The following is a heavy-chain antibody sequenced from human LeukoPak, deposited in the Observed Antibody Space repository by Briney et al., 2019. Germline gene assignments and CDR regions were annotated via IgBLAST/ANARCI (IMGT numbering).Heavy chain of an antibody. D-gene: IGHD4-23*01. CDR3: AREGHDYGGNPFLPGY. J-gene: IGHJ4*02. CDR1: GYTFTGYY. Sequence: GASVKVSCKASGYTFTGYYMHWVRQAPGQGLEWMGWINPNSGGTNYAQKFQGRVTMTRDTSISTAYMELSRLRSDDTAVYYCAREGHDYGGNPFLPGYWGQGTLVTVSS. V-gene: IGHV1-2*02. CDR2: INPNSGGT.